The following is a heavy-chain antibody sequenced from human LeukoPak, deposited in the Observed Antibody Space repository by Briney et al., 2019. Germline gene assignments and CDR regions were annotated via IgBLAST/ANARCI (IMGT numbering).Heavy chain of an antibody. J-gene: IGHJ4*02. CDR3: ARPTQDSGIFSGLVY. CDR2: ISSNGATT. Sequence: LPGGSLRLSCAASGFSFSNYAMHWVRQAPGKGLEFVSAISSNGATTYYANSVKGRFTISRDSSKSTLFLQMGSLTTEDMAVYYCARPTQDSGIFSGLVYWGQGILVTVSS. CDR1: GFSFSNYA. V-gene: IGHV3-64*01. D-gene: IGHD2-15*01.